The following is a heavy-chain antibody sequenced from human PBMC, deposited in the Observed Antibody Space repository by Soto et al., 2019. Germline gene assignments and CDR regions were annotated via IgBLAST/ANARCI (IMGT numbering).Heavy chain of an antibody. CDR2: SSSGSTI. V-gene: IGHV3-48*03. D-gene: IGHD2-15*01. Sequence: SSSGSTIYYADSVKGRFTISRDNAKNSLYLQMNSLRAEDTAVYYCARDLDYCSGGSCYSPRFYYYYGMDVWGQGTTVTVSS. CDR3: ARDLDYCSGGSCYSPRFYYYYGMDV. J-gene: IGHJ6*02.